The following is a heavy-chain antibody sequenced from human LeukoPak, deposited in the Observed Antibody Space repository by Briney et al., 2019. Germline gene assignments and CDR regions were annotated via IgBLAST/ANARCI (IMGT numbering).Heavy chain of an antibody. D-gene: IGHD3-22*01. Sequence: GGSLRLSCVPSGFTFSSYAMSWVRQAPGKGLEWVSAISGSGGSTYYADSVKGRFTISRDNSKNTLYLQMNSLRAEDTAVYYCAKGDDSSGYYPGGADYWGQVTLVTVSS. V-gene: IGHV3-23*01. CDR1: GFTFSSYA. CDR3: AKGDDSSGYYPGGADY. J-gene: IGHJ4*02. CDR2: ISGSGGST.